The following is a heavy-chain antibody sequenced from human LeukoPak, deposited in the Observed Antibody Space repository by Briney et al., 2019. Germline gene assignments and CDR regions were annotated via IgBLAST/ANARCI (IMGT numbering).Heavy chain of an antibody. J-gene: IGHJ4*02. D-gene: IGHD3-16*01. CDR3: ARVKGGPDLHFDY. CDR1: SGSISTYY. Sequence: SETLSLTCTVSSGSISTYYWSWIRQPPGKGLEWIGYIYYSGSTNYNPSLKSRVTISVDTSKNQFSLKLSSVTAADTAVYYCARVKGGPDLHFDYWGQGTLVTVSS. CDR2: IYYSGST. V-gene: IGHV4-59*01.